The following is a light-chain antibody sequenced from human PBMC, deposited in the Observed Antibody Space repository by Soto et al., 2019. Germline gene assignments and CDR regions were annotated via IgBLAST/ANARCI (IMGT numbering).Light chain of an antibody. J-gene: IGKJ1*01. V-gene: IGKV3-15*01. CDR1: QSVRSN. Sequence: EIVLTQSPGTLSLSPGERATLSCRASQSVRSNLAWYQQKPGQAPRLLIYGALTRASGIPARFSGSGSGTEFTLTISSLQSEDFAVYYCQQYNNWRTFGQGTKVDI. CDR2: GAL. CDR3: QQYNNWRT.